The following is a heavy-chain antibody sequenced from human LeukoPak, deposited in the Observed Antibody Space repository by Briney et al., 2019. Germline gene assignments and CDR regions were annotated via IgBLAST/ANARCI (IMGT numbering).Heavy chain of an antibody. V-gene: IGHV1-2*02. Sequence: ASVKVSCKTSGYTFTGYYMHWVRQAPGQGLEWMGWINPNSGGTNYAQKLQGRVTMTTDTSTSTAYMGLRSLRSNDTAVYYCARDLLRYYYGSGSYYKGDNWFDPWGQGTLVTVSS. CDR3: ARDLLRYYYGSGSYYKGDNWFDP. CDR2: INPNSGGT. CDR1: GYTFTGYY. D-gene: IGHD3-10*01. J-gene: IGHJ5*02.